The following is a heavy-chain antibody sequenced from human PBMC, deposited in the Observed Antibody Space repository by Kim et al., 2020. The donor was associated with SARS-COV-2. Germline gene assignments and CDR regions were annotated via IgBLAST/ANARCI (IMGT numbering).Heavy chain of an antibody. D-gene: IGHD1-26*01. V-gene: IGHV3-23*01. Sequence: GGSLRLSCAASGFTFGDYAMGWVRQAPGKGLEWVSLSNNHGGSIYLAESVKGRFSMSRDNFKNTLSLAMRSLRVEDSAVYHCVKDRWGGAFTAYFDYWG. J-gene: IGHJ4*01. CDR3: VKDRWGGAFTAYFDY. CDR2: SNNHGGSI. CDR1: GFTFGDYA.